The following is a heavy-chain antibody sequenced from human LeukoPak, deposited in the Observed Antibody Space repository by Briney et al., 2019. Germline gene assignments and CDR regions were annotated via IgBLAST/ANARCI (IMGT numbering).Heavy chain of an antibody. CDR2: INPNSGGT. CDR3: ARMGATSSGRPRATLSKFDY. D-gene: IGHD6-19*01. CDR1: GYTFTGYY. J-gene: IGHJ4*02. V-gene: IGHV1-2*02. Sequence: ASVKVSCKASGYTFTGYYMHWVRQAPGQGLEWMGWINPNSGGTNYAQKFQGRVTMTRDTSISTAYMELSRLRSDDTAVYYCARMGATSSGRPRATLSKFDYWGQGTLVTVSS.